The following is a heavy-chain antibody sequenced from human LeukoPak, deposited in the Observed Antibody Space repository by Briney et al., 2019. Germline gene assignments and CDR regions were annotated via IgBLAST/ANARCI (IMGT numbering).Heavy chain of an antibody. V-gene: IGHV3-30*01. CDR3: ARQIAAAGEAFDY. CDR2: ISYDGSNK. Sequence: GGSLRLSCAASGFTFSSYAMHWVRQAPGKGLEWVAVISYDGSNKYYADSVKGRFTISRDNSKNTLYLQMNSLRAEDTAVYYCARQIAAAGEAFDYWGQGTPVTVSS. CDR1: GFTFSSYA. D-gene: IGHD6-13*01. J-gene: IGHJ4*02.